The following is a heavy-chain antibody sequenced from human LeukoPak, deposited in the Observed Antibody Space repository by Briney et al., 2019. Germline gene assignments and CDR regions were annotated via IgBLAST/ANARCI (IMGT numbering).Heavy chain of an antibody. V-gene: IGHV4-4*07. CDR3: ARPRSSSGWDGDFDY. CDR2: ISTSGST. Sequence: SETLSLTCTVSGGSISSSYWSWIRQPAGKGLEWIGRISTSGSTNYNPSLKSRVTMSVDTSKSQFSLNLSSVTAADTAVYYCARPRSSSGWDGDFDYWGQGTLVTVSS. D-gene: IGHD6-19*01. J-gene: IGHJ4*02. CDR1: GGSISSSY.